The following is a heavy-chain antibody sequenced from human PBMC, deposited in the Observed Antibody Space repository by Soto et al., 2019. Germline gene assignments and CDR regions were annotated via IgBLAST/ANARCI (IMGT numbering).Heavy chain of an antibody. CDR3: ARHGGYGDYYYYMDV. CDR2: IYPGDSDT. V-gene: IGHV5-51*01. Sequence: HGESLKISCKGSGYSFTSYWIGWVRQMPGKGLEWMGIIYPGDSDTRYSPSFQGQVTISADKSISTAYLQWSSLKASDTAMYYCARHGGYGDYYYYMDVWGKGTTVTVSS. D-gene: IGHD4-17*01. J-gene: IGHJ6*03. CDR1: GYSFTSYW.